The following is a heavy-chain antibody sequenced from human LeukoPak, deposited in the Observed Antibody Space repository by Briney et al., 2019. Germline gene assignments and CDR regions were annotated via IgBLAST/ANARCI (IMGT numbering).Heavy chain of an antibody. J-gene: IGHJ6*03. CDR1: GFTFSSYS. Sequence: GGSLRLSCAASGFTFSSYSMNWVRQAPGKGLEWVSYISSSSRSTIYYADSVKGRFTISRDNAKNSLYLQMSSLRAEDTAVYYCARDGHYYYDSSGYYYDYYYYYMDVWGKGTTVTISS. V-gene: IGHV3-48*04. D-gene: IGHD3-22*01. CDR2: ISSSSRSTI. CDR3: ARDGHYYYDSSGYYYDYYYYYMDV.